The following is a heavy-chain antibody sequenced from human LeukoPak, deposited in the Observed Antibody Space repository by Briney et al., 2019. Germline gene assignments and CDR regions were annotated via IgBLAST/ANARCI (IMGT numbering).Heavy chain of an antibody. CDR2: IYYSGIS. V-gene: IGHV4-59*11. Sequence: SETLSLTCTVSGGSISNHYWTWIRQSPGKGLEWIGYIYYSGISDYNPSLRCRVTMSVDTSKNQFSLKLNSLTAADTAVYYCARDMLGYYYGSGNYGSFDTWGQGTLVTVSS. CDR1: GGSISNHY. J-gene: IGHJ5*02. CDR3: ARDMLGYYYGSGNYGSFDT. D-gene: IGHD3-10*01.